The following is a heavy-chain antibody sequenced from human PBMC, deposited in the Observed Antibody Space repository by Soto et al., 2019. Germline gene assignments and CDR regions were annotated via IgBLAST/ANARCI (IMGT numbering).Heavy chain of an antibody. CDR2: SIPVFGTA. V-gene: IGHV1-69*01. CDR1: GGTFRNYA. J-gene: IGHJ4*02. Sequence: QVQLVQSGAEVQKPGSSVKLSCKTSGGTFRNYAINGVRQAPGQGLEWMGGSIPVFGTANYAQTFQGRFTITADESTSTAYMELSSLRSEDTAVYYCAIPLPKQQLVRGAFDHWGQGTLVTVAS. D-gene: IGHD6-13*01. CDR3: AIPLPKQQLVRGAFDH.